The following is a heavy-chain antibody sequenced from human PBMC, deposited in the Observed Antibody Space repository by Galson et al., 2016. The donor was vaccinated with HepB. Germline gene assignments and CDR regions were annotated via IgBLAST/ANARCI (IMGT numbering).Heavy chain of an antibody. D-gene: IGHD1-26*01. CDR1: GFTFSSYW. Sequence: SLRLSCAASGFTFSSYWMSWVRQAPGKGLEWVSAISGDGVHTYYADSVKGRFTISRDISKSTLFLQMNSLRAEDTAVYYCAKGGDYDHWGQGTLLTVSS. CDR2: ISGDGVHT. J-gene: IGHJ4*02. V-gene: IGHV3-23*01. CDR3: AKGGDYDH.